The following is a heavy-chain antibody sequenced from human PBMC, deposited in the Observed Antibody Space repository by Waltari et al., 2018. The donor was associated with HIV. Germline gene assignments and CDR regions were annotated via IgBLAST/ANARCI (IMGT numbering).Heavy chain of an antibody. D-gene: IGHD2-2*01. CDR2: IYYSRST. Sequence: QVQLQAPAPGLVKPSQTLSHTYTVPGGSIISGRSSWRLIRQPPGKGLELIGYIYYSRSTYYNPSLKRRVTISVDTSKNQFSLKLSSVSAADTAVYYCARAGSVFGTSPYGMDVWGQGTTVTVSS. J-gene: IGHJ6*02. CDR1: GGSIISGRSS. V-gene: IGHV4-30-4*01. CDR3: ARAGSVFGTSPYGMDV.